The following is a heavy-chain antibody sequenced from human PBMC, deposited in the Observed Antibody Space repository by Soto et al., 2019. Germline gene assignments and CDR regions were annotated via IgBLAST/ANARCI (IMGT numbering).Heavy chain of an antibody. V-gene: IGHV4-59*01. CDR2: IYYSGST. D-gene: IGHD3-10*01. J-gene: IGHJ3*02. Sequence: SETLSLTCTVSGGSISSYYWSWIRQPPGKGLEWIGYIYYSGSTNYNPSLKSRVTISVDTSKNQFSLKLSSVTAADTAVYYCARAQRGGSGEAFDIWGQGTMVTVSS. CDR1: GGSISSYY. CDR3: ARAQRGGSGEAFDI.